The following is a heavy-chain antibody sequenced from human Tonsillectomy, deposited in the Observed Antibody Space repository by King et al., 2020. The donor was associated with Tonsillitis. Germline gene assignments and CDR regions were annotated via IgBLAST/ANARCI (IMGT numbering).Heavy chain of an antibody. CDR3: ARENSSWYGEFDY. V-gene: IGHV1-2*02. J-gene: IGHJ4*02. CDR2: INPNSGCK. CDR1: GYTFTGYY. Sequence: QLVQSGAEVKKPGASLKVSCKASGYTFTGYYMHWVRQAPGQGLEWVGWINPNSGCKNYAQKVQGRGTMTRDTSISTVSMELSRLKSDDTAVYSCARENSSWYGEFDYWGQGTLVTVSS. D-gene: IGHD6-13*01.